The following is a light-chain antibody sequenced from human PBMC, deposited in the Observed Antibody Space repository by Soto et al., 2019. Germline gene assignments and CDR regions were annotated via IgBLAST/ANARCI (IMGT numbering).Light chain of an antibody. V-gene: IGKV3-11*01. CDR1: QSVSSY. Sequence: ELVLTQSPATLSLSPGERATLSCRASQSVSSYLAWSQQQPGQAPRLLIYDASTRATGIPARFSGSGSGTDFTLTIISLEPEDVAVYYCQQGSNWPVTFGQGTKVDIK. CDR3: QQGSNWPVT. J-gene: IGKJ2*01. CDR2: DAS.